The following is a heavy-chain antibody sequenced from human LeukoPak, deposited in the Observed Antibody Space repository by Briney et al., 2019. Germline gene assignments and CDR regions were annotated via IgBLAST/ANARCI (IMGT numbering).Heavy chain of an antibody. CDR2: IYYSGST. D-gene: IGHD3-10*01. CDR1: GGSISSSSYY. J-gene: IGHJ4*02. V-gene: IGHV4-39*01. CDR3: ARKAYYYAIYYFDY. Sequence: SETLSLTCTVSGGSISSSSYYWGWIRQPPGKGLEWIGSIYYSGSTYYNPSLKSRVTISVDTSKNQFSLKLSSVTAADTAVYYCARKAYYYAIYYFDYWGQGTLVTVSS.